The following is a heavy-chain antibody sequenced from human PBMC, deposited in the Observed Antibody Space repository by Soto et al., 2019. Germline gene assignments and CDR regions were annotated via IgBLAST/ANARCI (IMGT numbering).Heavy chain of an antibody. CDR2: IYYSGST. CDR1: GGSISSGDYY. V-gene: IGHV4-30-4*01. Sequence: QVQLQESGPGLVKPSQTLSLTCTVSGGSISSGDYYWSWIRQPPGKGLEWIGYIYYSGSTYYNPXXTRRVTISVDXXKXQXXLKLSSVTAADTAVYYCARAYCSGGSCYPADAFDIWDQGTMVTVSS. J-gene: IGHJ3*02. D-gene: IGHD2-15*01. CDR3: ARAYCSGGSCYPADAFDI.